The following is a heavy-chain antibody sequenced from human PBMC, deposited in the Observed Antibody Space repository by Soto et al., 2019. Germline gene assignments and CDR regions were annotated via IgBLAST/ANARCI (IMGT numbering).Heavy chain of an antibody. D-gene: IGHD2-21*01. V-gene: IGHV1-3*01. CDR2: INAGNGNI. CDR1: GYTFTSYA. Sequence: ASEKVSCKASGYTFTSYAMHWVRQAPGQRIEWMGWINAGNGNIKYSQKFQGRVTITRDTSASTAYMELSSLRSEDTAVYYCEFLPSSIQLDYYMDFWGKGTTVTVSS. CDR3: EFLPSSIQLDYYMDF. J-gene: IGHJ6*03.